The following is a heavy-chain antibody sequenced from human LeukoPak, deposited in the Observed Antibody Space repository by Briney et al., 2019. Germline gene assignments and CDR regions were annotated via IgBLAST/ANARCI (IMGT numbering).Heavy chain of an antibody. D-gene: IGHD3-10*01. J-gene: IGHJ4*02. V-gene: IGHV1-18*04. CDR3: ARDLMVRGVSSDY. CDR2: ISAYNGNT. CDR1: GYTFTGYY. Sequence: ASVKVSCKASGYTFTGYYMHWVRQAPGQGLEWMGWISAYNGNTNYAQKLQGRVTMTTDTSTSTAYMELRSLRSDDTAVYYCARDLMVRGVSSDYWGQGTLVTVSS.